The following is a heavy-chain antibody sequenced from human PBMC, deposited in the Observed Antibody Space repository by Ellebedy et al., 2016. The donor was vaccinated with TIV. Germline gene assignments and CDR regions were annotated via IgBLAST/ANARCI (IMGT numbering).Heavy chain of an antibody. J-gene: IGHJ6*03. CDR2: ITSSISHI. CDR3: ARDPYSGAYYSYYYYYMDV. V-gene: IGHV3-21*01. CDR1: GFTFSSYN. D-gene: IGHD1-26*01. Sequence: GESLKISCAASGFTFSSYNMNWVRQAPGKGLEWVSSITSSISHIYYADSVRGRFTISRDNAKNSLYLQMNSLRAEDTAVYYCARDPYSGAYYSYYYYYMDVWGKGTTVIVSS.